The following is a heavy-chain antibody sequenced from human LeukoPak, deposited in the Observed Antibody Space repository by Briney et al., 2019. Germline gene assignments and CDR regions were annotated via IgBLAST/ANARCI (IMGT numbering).Heavy chain of an antibody. CDR3: ATSTGYSSGWCDY. CDR2: IKQDGSEK. D-gene: IGHD6-19*01. J-gene: IGHJ4*02. CDR1: EFSVGSNY. Sequence: GGSLRLSCAASEFSVGSNYMTWVRQAPGKGLEWVANIKQDGSEKYYVDSVKGRFTISRDNAKNSLYVQLNSLRPEDTAVYYCATSTGYSSGWCDYWGQGTLVTVSS. V-gene: IGHV3-7*01.